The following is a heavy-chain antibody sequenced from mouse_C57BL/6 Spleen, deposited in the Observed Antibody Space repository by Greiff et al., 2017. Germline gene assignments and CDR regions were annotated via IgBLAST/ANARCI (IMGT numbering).Heavy chain of an antibody. D-gene: IGHD2-3*01. Sequence: QVQLQQPGAELVKPGASVKLSCKASGYTFTSYWMHWVKQRPGQGLEWIGMIHPNSGSTNYNEKFKSNATLTVDKSSSTAYMQLSSLTSEDSAVYYCARGSYDVYIFDYWGQGTTLTVSS. V-gene: IGHV1-64*01. CDR2: IHPNSGST. CDR1: GYTFTSYW. J-gene: IGHJ2*01. CDR3: ARGSYDVYIFDY.